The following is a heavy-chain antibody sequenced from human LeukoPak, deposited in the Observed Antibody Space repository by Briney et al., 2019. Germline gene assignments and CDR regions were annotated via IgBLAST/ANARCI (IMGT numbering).Heavy chain of an antibody. CDR1: GFTITSYV. CDR3: AKDLTYSSGWYGETTDYYYGMDV. Sequence: GGSLRLSCTASGFTITSYVTSWVRQAPGKGLEWVSAISGSGGSTYYADSVKGRFTISRDNSKNTLYLQMNSLRAEDTAVYYCAKDLTYSSGWYGETTDYYYGMDVWGQGTTVTVSS. V-gene: IGHV3-23*01. CDR2: ISGSGGST. D-gene: IGHD6-19*01. J-gene: IGHJ6*02.